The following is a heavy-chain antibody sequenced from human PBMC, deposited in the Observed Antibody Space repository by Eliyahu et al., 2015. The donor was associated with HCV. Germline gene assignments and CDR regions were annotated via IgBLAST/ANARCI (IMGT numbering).Heavy chain of an antibody. CDR1: GFXFSSYW. J-gene: IGHJ6*02. Sequence: EVQLVESGGGLVQPGGSLRLSCXASGFXFSSYWXHWXRQAPGKGLVWVSHINSXGSITNYADSVKGRFTISRDNAKNTLYLQMNSLRAEDTAVYYCARDRFGDCSGGNCHYYYGMDVWGQGTTVTVSS. V-gene: IGHV3-74*01. D-gene: IGHD2-15*01. CDR3: ARDRFGDCSGGNCHYYYGMDV. CDR2: INSXGSIT.